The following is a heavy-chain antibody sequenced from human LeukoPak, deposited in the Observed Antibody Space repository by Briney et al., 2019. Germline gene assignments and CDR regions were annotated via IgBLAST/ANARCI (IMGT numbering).Heavy chain of an antibody. CDR1: GYSFVGYY. D-gene: IGHD5-24*01. J-gene: IGHJ4*02. CDR3: ARDRVEMSTSLSFFDN. CDR2: MNPDTGGR. V-gene: IGHV1-2*02. Sequence: GASVKVSCKASGYSFVGYYIHWIRQAPGQGLEWLGWMNPDTGGRKLAQKFQGRVTLTRDTSINTAYMELNSLQSDDTAVYFCARDRVEMSTSLSFFDNWGQGSLITVS.